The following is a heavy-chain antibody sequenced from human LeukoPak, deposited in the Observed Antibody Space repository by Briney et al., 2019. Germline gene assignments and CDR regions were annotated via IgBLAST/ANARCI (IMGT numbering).Heavy chain of an antibody. V-gene: IGHV3-23*01. D-gene: IGHD6-19*01. Sequence: GGSLRLSCAASGFTFNNYAMNWVRQAPGKGLEWVSSISGSGGSTYYADSVKGRFTISRDNSKNTLYLQMSSLRAEDTAIYYCAKARYSSAWDYFDYWGQGTLVTVSS. CDR1: GFTFNNYA. CDR3: AKARYSSAWDYFDY. J-gene: IGHJ4*02. CDR2: ISGSGGST.